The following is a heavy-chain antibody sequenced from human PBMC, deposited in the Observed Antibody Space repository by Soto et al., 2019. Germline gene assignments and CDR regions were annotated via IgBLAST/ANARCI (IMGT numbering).Heavy chain of an antibody. D-gene: IGHD3-22*01. Sequence: SETLSLTCAVSGGSVNSAGYSWSWIRQPPGKGLEWIGYIYHSGSTYYNPSLKSRVTISLDRSNNHFSLKLSSVTAADTAVYYCARVPTYYDSSGFYRYGTFDIWGQGTMVTVSS. V-gene: IGHV4-30-2*01. J-gene: IGHJ3*02. CDR3: ARVPTYYDSSGFYRYGTFDI. CDR2: IYHSGST. CDR1: GGSVNSAGYS.